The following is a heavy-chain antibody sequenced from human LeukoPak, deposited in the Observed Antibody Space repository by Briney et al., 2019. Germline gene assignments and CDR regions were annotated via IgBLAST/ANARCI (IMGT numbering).Heavy chain of an antibody. V-gene: IGHV3-30*18. CDR1: RFTFSSYG. CDR3: AKDGRGWEPPSGYFDY. J-gene: IGHJ4*02. Sequence: GRSLRLSCAASRFTFSSYGMHWVRQAPGKGLEWVADISYDGSNKYYADSVKGRFTISRDNSKNTLYLQMNSLRTEDTAVYFCAKDGRGWEPPSGYFDYWGQGTLVTVSS. D-gene: IGHD1-26*01. CDR2: ISYDGSNK.